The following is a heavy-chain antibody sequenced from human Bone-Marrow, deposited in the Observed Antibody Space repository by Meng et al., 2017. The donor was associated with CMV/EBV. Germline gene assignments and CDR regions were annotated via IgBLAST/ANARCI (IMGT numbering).Heavy chain of an antibody. V-gene: IGHV4-39*07. J-gene: IGHJ6*01. D-gene: IGHD2-2*01. CDR3: ARDGRYCSSSSCYLRLKPYYYYLLAV. Sequence: SETLSLTCTVSGGSISSNNYHWAWIRQPPGKGLEWIGSIYYNGSTYYNPSLKSRVTMSVDTSKNQFSLKLRSVTAADTAVYYCARDGRYCSSSSCYLRLKPYYYYLLAVWGQGPTVTGSS. CDR1: GGSISSNNYH. CDR2: IYYNGST.